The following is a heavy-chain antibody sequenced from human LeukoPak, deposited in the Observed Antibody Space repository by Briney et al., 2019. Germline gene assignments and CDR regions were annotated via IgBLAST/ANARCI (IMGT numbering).Heavy chain of an antibody. J-gene: IGHJ3*02. CDR2: IRYDGSNK. V-gene: IGHV3-30*02. D-gene: IGHD4/OR15-4a*01. CDR1: GFTFSSYS. CDR3: YGGDAFDI. Sequence: GGSLRLSCAASGFTFSSYSMNWVRQAPGKGLEWVAFIRYDGSNKYYADSVKGRFTISRDNSKNTLYLQMNSLRAEDTAVYRCYGGDAFDIWGQGTMVTVSS.